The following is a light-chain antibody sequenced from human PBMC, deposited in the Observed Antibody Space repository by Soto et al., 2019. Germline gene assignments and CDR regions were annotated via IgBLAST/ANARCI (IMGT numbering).Light chain of an antibody. Sequence: EIVMTQSPATLSVSPGGRATLSCRASQSISDTLAWYQQKPGQAPRLLIYAASARATGIPARFSGSGSGTDFTLTISSLQSEDFAVYYCQQYNNWPYTFGQGTKGDIK. V-gene: IGKV3-15*01. CDR2: AAS. J-gene: IGKJ2*01. CDR3: QQYNNWPYT. CDR1: QSISDT.